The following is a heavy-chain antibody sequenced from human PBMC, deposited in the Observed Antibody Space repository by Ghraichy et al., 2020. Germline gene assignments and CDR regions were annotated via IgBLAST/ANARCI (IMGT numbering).Heavy chain of an antibody. Sequence: GGSLRLSCAASGFTFDDYAMHWVRQAPGKGLEWVSGISWNSGSIGYADAVKGRFTISRDNAKNSLYLQMNSLRAEDTALYYCAKDLNYYDSSGPRVFDYWGQGTLVTGSS. CDR3: AKDLNYYDSSGPRVFDY. CDR1: GFTFDDYA. D-gene: IGHD3-22*01. J-gene: IGHJ4*02. V-gene: IGHV3-9*01. CDR2: ISWNSGSI.